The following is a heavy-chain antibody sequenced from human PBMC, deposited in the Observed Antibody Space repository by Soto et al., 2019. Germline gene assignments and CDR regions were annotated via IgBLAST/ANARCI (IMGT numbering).Heavy chain of an antibody. CDR3: ARRTIWGSYRYGFIDY. J-gene: IGHJ4*02. D-gene: IGHD3-16*02. CDR1: GGSFSGYY. CDR2: INHSGST. Sequence: SETLSLTCAVYGGSFSGYYWSWIRQPPGKGLEWIGEINHSGSTNYNPSLKSRVTISVDTSKNQFSLKLSSVTAADTAVYYCARRTIWGSYRYGFIDYWGQGTLVTVSS. V-gene: IGHV4-34*01.